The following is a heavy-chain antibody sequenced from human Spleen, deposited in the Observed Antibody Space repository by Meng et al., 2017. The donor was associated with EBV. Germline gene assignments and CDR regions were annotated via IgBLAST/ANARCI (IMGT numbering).Heavy chain of an antibody. CDR1: GGSIRSGGYY. CDR3: ARVGSDTATVPDYFDA. D-gene: IGHD5-18*01. Sequence: QGPLKESGPGLVKPLQTPSLTCPVSGGSIRSGGYYWGWIRQPPGKGLEWIGYIYYSGRTYYNPSLKSRVTISVDTSKNEFSLKLSSVTAADTAVYYCARVGSDTATVPDYFDAWGQGTLVTVSS. J-gene: IGHJ5*02. V-gene: IGHV4-30-4*01. CDR2: IYYSGRT.